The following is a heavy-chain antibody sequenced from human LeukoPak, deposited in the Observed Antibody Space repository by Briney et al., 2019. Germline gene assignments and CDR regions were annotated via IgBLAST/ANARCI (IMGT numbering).Heavy chain of an antibody. D-gene: IGHD1-1*01. V-gene: IGHV3-30*03. CDR3: ARTGTTPSYFDY. CDR2: ISYDGSNK. CDR1: GFTFSSYG. J-gene: IGHJ4*02. Sequence: PGGSLRLSCAASGFTFSSYGMHWVRQAPGKGLEWVAVISYDGSNKYYADSVKGRFTISRDNSKNTLYLQMNSLRAEDTAVYYCARTGTTPSYFDYWGQGTLVTVSS.